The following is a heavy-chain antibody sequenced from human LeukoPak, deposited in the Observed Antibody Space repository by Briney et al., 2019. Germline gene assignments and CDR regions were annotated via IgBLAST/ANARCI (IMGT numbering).Heavy chain of an antibody. CDR3: ARTSTPYLHWYFDL. CDR2: IHHSGST. J-gene: IGHJ2*01. CDR1: GGSFSNYY. Sequence: SETLSLTCAVYGGSFSNYYWTWIRQPPGKGLEWIGEIHHSGSTSYNPSLKSRVTISVDTSKNQISLNLSSMTAADTAVYYCARTSTPYLHWYFDLWGRGTLVTVSS. D-gene: IGHD2-2*01. V-gene: IGHV4-34*01.